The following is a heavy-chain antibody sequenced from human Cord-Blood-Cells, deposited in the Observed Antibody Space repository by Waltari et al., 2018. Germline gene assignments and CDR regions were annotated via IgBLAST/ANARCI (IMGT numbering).Heavy chain of an antibody. J-gene: IGHJ4*02. CDR1: GYTFTSYD. CDR3: ASQVSDSSSEDY. V-gene: IGHV1-8*01. Sequence: QVQLVQSGAEVKKPGASVKVSCKASGYTFTSYDINWVRQATGQGLEWMGWINPNSSNTGYAQKFQGRVTMTRNTSISTAYMELSSLRSEDTAVYYCASQVSDSSSEDYWGQGTLVTVSS. CDR2: INPNSSNT. D-gene: IGHD6-6*01.